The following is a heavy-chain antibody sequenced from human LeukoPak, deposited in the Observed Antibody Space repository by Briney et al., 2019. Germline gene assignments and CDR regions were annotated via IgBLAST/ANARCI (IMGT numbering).Heavy chain of an antibody. J-gene: IGHJ4*02. CDR1: GFTFSNAW. CDR3: AKTYGSGSRYYFDY. D-gene: IGHD3-10*01. Sequence: GGSLRLSCAASGFTFSNAWMSWVRQAPGKGLEWVSGITGSGDYTNYADSAKGRFTISRDNSKNTLYLQMNSLRAEDTAVYYCAKTYGSGSRYYFDYWGQGTLVTVSS. CDR2: ITGSGDYT. V-gene: IGHV3-23*01.